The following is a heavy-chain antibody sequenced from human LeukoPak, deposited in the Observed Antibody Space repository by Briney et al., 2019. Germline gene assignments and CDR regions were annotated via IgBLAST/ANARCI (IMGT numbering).Heavy chain of an antibody. V-gene: IGHV4-61*02. CDR3: ARAAAALFDI. CDR1: GGSISSGSYY. J-gene: IGHJ3*02. CDR2: IYTSGST. Sequence: SETLSLTCTVSGGSISSGSYYWSWIRQPAGKGLEWIGRIYTSGSTNYNPSLKSRVTISVDTSKNQFSLKLSTVTAADTAVYYCARAAAALFDIWGQGTMVTVSS. D-gene: IGHD2-2*01.